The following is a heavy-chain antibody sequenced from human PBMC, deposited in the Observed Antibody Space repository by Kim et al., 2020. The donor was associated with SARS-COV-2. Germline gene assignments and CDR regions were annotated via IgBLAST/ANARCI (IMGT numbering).Heavy chain of an antibody. CDR1: GFTFSDYY. Sequence: GGSLRLSCAAFGFTFSDYYMTWIRQAPGKGLEWVSYISSSGSYTNYADSVKGRFTISRDNAKNSLYLQMSSLRAEDTALYYCARVPFGDLSAYYFDLWG. CDR3: ARVPFGDLSAYYFDL. D-gene: IGHD3-10*01. V-gene: IGHV3-11*05. CDR2: ISSSGSYT. J-gene: IGHJ4*01.